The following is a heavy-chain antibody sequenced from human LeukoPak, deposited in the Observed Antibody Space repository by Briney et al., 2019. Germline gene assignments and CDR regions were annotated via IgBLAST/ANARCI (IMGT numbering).Heavy chain of an antibody. J-gene: IGHJ6*03. CDR2: ITSGSSHI. Sequence: GGSLRLSCAASGSTFSSYAMSWVRQAPGKGLEWVSSITSGSSHIYYADSVKGRFTISRDNAKSSLYLQMNSLRAEDTAVYYCARDPYSGSYGADYYYYMDVWGKGTTVTISS. CDR1: GSTFSSYA. D-gene: IGHD1-26*01. V-gene: IGHV3-21*01. CDR3: ARDPYSGSYGADYYYYMDV.